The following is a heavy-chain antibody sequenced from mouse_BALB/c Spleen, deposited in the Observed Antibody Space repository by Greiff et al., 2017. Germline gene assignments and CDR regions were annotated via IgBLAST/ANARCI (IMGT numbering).Heavy chain of an antibody. CDR1: GFNIKDTY. CDR2: IDPANGNT. V-gene: IGHV14-3*02. J-gene: IGHJ4*01. Sequence: VHVKQSGAELVKPGASVKLSCTASGFNIKDTYMHWVKQRPEQGLEWIGRIDPANGNTKYDPKFQGKATITADTSSNTAYLQLSSLTSEDTAVYYCARRLPPYAMDYWGQGTSVTVSS. CDR3: ARRLPPYAMDY.